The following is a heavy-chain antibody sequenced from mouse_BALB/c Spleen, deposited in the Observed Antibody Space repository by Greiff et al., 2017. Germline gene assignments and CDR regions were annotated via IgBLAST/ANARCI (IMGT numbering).Heavy chain of an antibody. J-gene: IGHJ4*01. D-gene: IGHD1-1*01. Sequence: VQLQQSGPELVKPGASMKISCKASGYSFTGYTMNWVKQSHGKNLEWIGLINPYNGGTSYNQKFKGKATLTVDKSSSTAYMELLSLTSEDSAVYYCARFLHYYGSRGYAMDYWGQGTTVTVSS. CDR3: ARFLHYYGSRGYAMDY. V-gene: IGHV1-18*01. CDR2: INPYNGGT. CDR1: GYSFTGYT.